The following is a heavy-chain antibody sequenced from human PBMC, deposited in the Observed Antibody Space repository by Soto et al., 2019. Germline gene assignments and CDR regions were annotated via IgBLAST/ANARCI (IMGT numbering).Heavy chain of an antibody. J-gene: IGHJ5*02. CDR1: RYTITSYD. Sequence: ASVKVSCKASRYTITSYDINWVRQDNGQGLEWMGWMNPNSGNTGYAQKFQGRVTMTRNTSISTAYMELSSLRSEDTAVYYCASDQSYNWNYFGFDPWGQGSLVTGSS. CDR2: MNPNSGNT. D-gene: IGHD1-7*01. V-gene: IGHV1-8*01. CDR3: ASDQSYNWNYFGFDP.